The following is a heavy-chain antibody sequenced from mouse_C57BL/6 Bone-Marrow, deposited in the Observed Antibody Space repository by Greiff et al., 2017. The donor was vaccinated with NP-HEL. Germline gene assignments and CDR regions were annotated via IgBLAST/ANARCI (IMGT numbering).Heavy chain of an antibody. V-gene: IGHV3-6*01. J-gene: IGHJ2*01. CDR2: ISYDGSN. CDR3: SRAYGNYLDY. Sequence: DVQLQESGPGLVKPSQSLSLTCSVTGYSITSGYYWNWIRRFPGNKLECVGSISYDGSNNYSPSLKNRISITRDTSKNQFFLKLNSVTAEDTATYYCSRAYGNYLDYWGQGTTLTVSS. CDR1: GYSITSGYY. D-gene: IGHD2-10*02.